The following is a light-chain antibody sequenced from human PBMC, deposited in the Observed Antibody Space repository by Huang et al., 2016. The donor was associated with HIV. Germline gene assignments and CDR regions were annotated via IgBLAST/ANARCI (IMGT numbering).Light chain of an antibody. Sequence: DIVMTQSPGSLTVSLGERASINCTSSQPLLSTANNKSYLAWYQQKPRQPPQARIYCASNRESGVPERFSGSGAGTDFTLTISSLQAEDVALYYCQQYYSASITFGQGTRVEI. CDR2: CAS. CDR1: QPLLSTANNKSY. J-gene: IGKJ5*01. CDR3: QQYYSASIT. V-gene: IGKV4-1*01.